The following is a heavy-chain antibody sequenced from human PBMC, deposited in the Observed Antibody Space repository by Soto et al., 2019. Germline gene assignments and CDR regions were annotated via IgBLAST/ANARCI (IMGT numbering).Heavy chain of an antibody. CDR3: ARDYYKYYDSSGYYRSPAY. Sequence: PGGSLRLSCSASGFIFSNFAFHWVRQAPGKGLEWVALISYDGSDKDYADSVKGRFTISRDNSRNTLFLQMNSLRAEDTAVYYCARDYYKYYDSSGYYRSPAYWGQGTLVTVSS. J-gene: IGHJ4*02. D-gene: IGHD3-22*01. CDR2: ISYDGSDK. V-gene: IGHV3-30-3*01. CDR1: GFIFSNFA.